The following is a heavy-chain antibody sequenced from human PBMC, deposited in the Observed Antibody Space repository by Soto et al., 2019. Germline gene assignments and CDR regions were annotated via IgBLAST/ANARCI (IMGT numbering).Heavy chain of an antibody. V-gene: IGHV1-2*02. J-gene: IGHJ6*02. Sequence: QVQLVQSGAEVKKPGASMKVSCKPSGHTFSAYYIHWVRQAPGQGLEWMGWINPNSGGTNYARRFQGRVTMTRDTSSRTVYMELSRLRSDDTAVYYCARALVRFLDWIPENYYYGMDVWGQGTTVTVSS. D-gene: IGHD3-3*01. CDR1: GHTFSAYY. CDR3: ARALVRFLDWIPENYYYGMDV. CDR2: INPNSGGT.